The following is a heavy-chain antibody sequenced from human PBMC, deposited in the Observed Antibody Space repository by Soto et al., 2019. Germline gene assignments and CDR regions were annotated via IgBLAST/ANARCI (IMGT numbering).Heavy chain of an antibody. CDR2: ITPFNDNT. D-gene: IGHD4-17*01. J-gene: IGHJ4*02. Sequence: QIHLVQSGGEVKKPGASVKVSCKTSGYTFTTYGISWVRQAPGQGLEWMGWITPFNDNTNYAQNLQGRVTMTTDTSTNTAYLELRSLTSGDTAVYYCGRTDKGDYVPPLDNWGQGTLVTVSS. CDR3: GRTDKGDYVPPLDN. V-gene: IGHV1-18*01. CDR1: GYTFTTYG.